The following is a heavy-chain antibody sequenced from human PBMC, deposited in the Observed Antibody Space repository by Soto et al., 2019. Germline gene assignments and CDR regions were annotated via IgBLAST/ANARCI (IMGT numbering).Heavy chain of an antibody. J-gene: IGHJ6*02. D-gene: IGHD6-19*01. CDR2: IYYTGRT. Sequence: SETLSLTCAVSGYFMTNGNYWGWIRQSPGKGLEWIGSIYYTGRTYYNPSLKSRVTISVDTSKNQFSLKLSSVTAADTAVYYCARGLMGERYSSGWYGRGYYYGMDVWGQGTTVTVSS. CDR1: GYFMTNGNY. CDR3: ARGLMGERYSSGWYGRGYYYGMDV. V-gene: IGHV4-38-2*01.